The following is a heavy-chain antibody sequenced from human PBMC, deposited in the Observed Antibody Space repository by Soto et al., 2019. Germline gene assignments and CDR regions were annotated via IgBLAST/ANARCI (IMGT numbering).Heavy chain of an antibody. CDR3: ARGAWGSIHDH. Sequence: EVQLLESGGGLVQPGGSLRLSCGASGFTFSSYGMSWVRQGPGKGLEWVADISGSGDATHYADSVKGHFTISRDNSKNTLFLQMNSLRGEDTAIYYCARGAWGSIHDHWGQGTLVIVSS. J-gene: IGHJ4*02. CDR2: ISGSGDAT. CDR1: GFTFSSYG. V-gene: IGHV3-23*01. D-gene: IGHD3-16*01.